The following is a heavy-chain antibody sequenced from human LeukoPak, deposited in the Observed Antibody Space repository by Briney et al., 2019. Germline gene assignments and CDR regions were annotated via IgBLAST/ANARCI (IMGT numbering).Heavy chain of an antibody. D-gene: IGHD3-10*01. V-gene: IGHV3-23*01. CDR1: GFTFSSYA. CDR2: ISGSGGST. J-gene: IGHJ4*02. Sequence: GGSLRLSCAASGFTFSSYAMSWVRQAPGKGLEWVSAISGSGGSTYYADSVKGRFTISRDNSKNTLYLQMNSLRAEDTAVYYCAKTQGAMVRGVINFDYRGQGTLVTVSS. CDR3: AKTQGAMVRGVINFDY.